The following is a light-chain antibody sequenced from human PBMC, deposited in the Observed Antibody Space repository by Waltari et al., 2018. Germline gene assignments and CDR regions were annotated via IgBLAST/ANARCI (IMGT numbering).Light chain of an antibody. V-gene: IGLV2-14*01. CDR2: DVT. Sequence: QSALTQPASASGSPGQSIILSCTGTSSDVGGYNFVSWYQQHQGKAPKLMLYDVTKPPSWVSDSVSGPTSGNTRSLYFLGRQAEDEPDYYCSSYTSSSTRGVVFGGGTKVTFI. CDR3: SSYTSSSTRGVV. CDR1: SSDVGGYNF. J-gene: IGLJ2*01.